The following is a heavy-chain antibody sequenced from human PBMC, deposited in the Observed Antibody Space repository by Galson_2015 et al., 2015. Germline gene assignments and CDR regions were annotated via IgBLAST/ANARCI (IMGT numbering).Heavy chain of an antibody. CDR2: IWYDGSNK. J-gene: IGHJ6*02. Sequence: SLRLSCAASGFTFSNYGIHWVRQAPGKGLEWVAVIWYDGSNKYYADSVKGRFTISRDNSQNTLYLQMDSLRAEDTAIYYCARDQRQCSGGYCYYYYYGMDVWGQGTLVTVSS. CDR3: ARDQRQCSGGYCYYYYYGMDV. CDR1: GFTFSNYG. D-gene: IGHD2-15*01. V-gene: IGHV3-33*01.